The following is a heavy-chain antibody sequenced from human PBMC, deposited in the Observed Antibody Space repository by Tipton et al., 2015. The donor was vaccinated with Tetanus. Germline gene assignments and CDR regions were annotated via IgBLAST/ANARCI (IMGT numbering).Heavy chain of an antibody. CDR2: ISAYNGDK. Sequence: QLVQSGPEVKKPGASVKVSCKASGYTFTSYGISWVRQAPGQGLEWMGWISAYNGDKNYAQKLQGRVILTTDTSTSTAYMELRSLRSDDTAVYYCARDELVRGVIVSKFDYWGQGTLVTVSS. V-gene: IGHV1-18*01. CDR3: ARDELVRGVIVSKFDY. J-gene: IGHJ4*02. D-gene: IGHD3-10*01. CDR1: GYTFTSYG.